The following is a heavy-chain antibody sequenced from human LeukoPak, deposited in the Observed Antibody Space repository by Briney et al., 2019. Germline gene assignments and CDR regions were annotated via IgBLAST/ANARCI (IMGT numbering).Heavy chain of an antibody. J-gene: IGHJ4*02. V-gene: IGHV3-23*01. CDR3: AKMTGLYRADY. CDR1: GFSFSIYA. Sequence: KPGGSLRLSCAASGFSFSIYAMRWVRQAPGKGLEWVSAISGSGDTTYYADSVKGRFTISRDNSKNTLYLQMNSRRAEDTAVYYCAKMTGLYRADYWGPGTLVTVSS. CDR2: ISGSGDTT. D-gene: IGHD5-12*01.